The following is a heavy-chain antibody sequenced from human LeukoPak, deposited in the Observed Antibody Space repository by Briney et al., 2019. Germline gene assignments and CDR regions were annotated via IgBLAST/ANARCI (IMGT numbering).Heavy chain of an antibody. D-gene: IGHD6-6*01. Sequence: PSEALSLTCTVSGGSISSSSYYWGRIRQPPGKGLEGIGSIYYSGSTYYNPSLKSRVTISVDTSTNQFSLKLSSVTAADTAVYYCARIEYSSSGNYFDYWGQGTLVTVSS. CDR1: GGSISSSSYY. J-gene: IGHJ4*02. CDR3: ARIEYSSSGNYFDY. CDR2: IYYSGST. V-gene: IGHV4-39*01.